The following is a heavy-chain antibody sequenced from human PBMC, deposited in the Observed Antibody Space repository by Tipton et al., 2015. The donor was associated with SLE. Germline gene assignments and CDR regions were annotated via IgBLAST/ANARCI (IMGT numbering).Heavy chain of an antibody. J-gene: IGHJ3*02. CDR2: ITWNSGTI. CDR1: GFTLDDYG. Sequence: SLRLSCAASGFTLDDYGMHWVRQAPGKGLEWVSGITWNSGTIVYADSVKGRFSISRDSAKNSLYLQMNSLRAEDTALYYCTKGDAFDIWGQGTMVTVSS. V-gene: IGHV3-9*01. CDR3: TKGDAFDI.